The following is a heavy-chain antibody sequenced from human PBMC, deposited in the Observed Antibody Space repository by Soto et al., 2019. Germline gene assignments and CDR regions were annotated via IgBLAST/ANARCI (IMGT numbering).Heavy chain of an antibody. V-gene: IGHV4-39*01. D-gene: IGHD5-18*01. J-gene: IGHJ4*02. CDR2: IYYSGST. CDR3: ESRGYSYGRGGYFDY. Sequence: ETLCRSGPVSGVSISSSSYYGGWIRQPPGKGLEWIGSIYYSGSTYYNPSLKSRVTISVDTSKNQFSLKLSSVTAADTAVYYCESRGYSYGRGGYFDYWGQGTLVTVYS. CDR1: GVSISSSSYY.